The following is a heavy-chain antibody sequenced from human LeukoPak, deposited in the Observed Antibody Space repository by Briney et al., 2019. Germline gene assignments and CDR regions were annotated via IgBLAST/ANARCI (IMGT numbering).Heavy chain of an antibody. V-gene: IGHV3-21*01. CDR3: ARDLGKIGGNSSPFDY. CDR1: GFTFSSYS. D-gene: IGHD4-23*01. J-gene: IGHJ4*02. Sequence: KPGGSLRLSCAASGFTFSSYSMNWVRQAPGKGLEWVSSISSSSSYIYYADSVKGRFTISRDNAKNSLYLQMNSLRAEDTAVYYCARDLGKIGGNSSPFDYWGQGTLVTVSS. CDR2: ISSSSSYI.